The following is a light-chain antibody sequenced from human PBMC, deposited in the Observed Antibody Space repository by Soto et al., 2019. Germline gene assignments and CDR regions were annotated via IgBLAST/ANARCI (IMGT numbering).Light chain of an antibody. CDR3: QQYGGSPT. CDR1: QSISSRY. CDR2: GAS. Sequence: VVLTQSPGTLSLSPGERATLSCRASQSISSRYLVWYQQKPGQPPRLLIYGASSRATGIPDRFGGSGSGTDFTLTISRLEPEDFAVYYCQQYGGSPTFGGGTKVEIK. J-gene: IGKJ4*01. V-gene: IGKV3-20*01.